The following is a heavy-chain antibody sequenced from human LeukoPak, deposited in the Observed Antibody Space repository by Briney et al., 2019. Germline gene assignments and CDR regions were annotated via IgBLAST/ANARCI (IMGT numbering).Heavy chain of an antibody. V-gene: IGHV3-30*02. CDR2: IQHDETEI. D-gene: IGHD3-10*01. J-gene: IGHJ4*02. CDR3: ARESGATKIGQLLNY. CDR1: GFTFRTSG. Sequence: PGGSLRLSCTASGFTFRTSGMHWVRQAPGKGLEWVGFIQHDETEIYSADSVRGRFTLSRDNFKSTVYLQMNSLRVEDSAVCYCARESGATKIGQLLNYWGQGTLVSVSS.